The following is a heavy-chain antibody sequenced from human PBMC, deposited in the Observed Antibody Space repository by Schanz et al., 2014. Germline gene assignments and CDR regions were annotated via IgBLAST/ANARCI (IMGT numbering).Heavy chain of an antibody. CDR1: GFIFNDYY. D-gene: IGHD6-19*01. V-gene: IGHV3-11*04. J-gene: IGHJ4*02. Sequence: QVQLVESGGGVVQPGRSLRLSCAASGFIFNDYYMNWIRQAPGKGLEWLSYISRDGTTSYYADSVKGRFTISRDNAKNSLYLQMNSLRAEDTAVYYCARGSQWLVMGMTNYFDYWGQGSLVTVSS. CDR3: ARGSQWLVMGMTNYFDY. CDR2: ISRDGTTS.